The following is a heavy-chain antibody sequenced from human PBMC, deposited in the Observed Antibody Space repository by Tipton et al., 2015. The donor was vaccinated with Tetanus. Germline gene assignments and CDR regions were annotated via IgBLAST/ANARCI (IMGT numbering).Heavy chain of an antibody. CDR3: AKGGTIMIWNYYFDS. CDR2: ISGSGGST. D-gene: IGHD3-16*01. J-gene: IGHJ4*02. V-gene: IGHV3-23*01. CDR1: GFTFSSYA. Sequence: SLRLSCAASGFTFSSYAMSWVRQAPGKGLEWDSGISGSGGSTYYADSVKGRFTISRDNSKNTLYLQMNSLRAEDTAVYYCAKGGTIMIWNYYFDSWGQGALVTVSS.